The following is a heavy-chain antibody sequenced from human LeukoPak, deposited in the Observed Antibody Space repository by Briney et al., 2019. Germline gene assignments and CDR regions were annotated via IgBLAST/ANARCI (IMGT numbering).Heavy chain of an antibody. CDR2: ISYDGSNK. CDR1: GFTFSSYG. CDR3: AKSRDGYNWGAFDI. J-gene: IGHJ3*02. Sequence: GRSLRLSCAASGFTFSSYGMHWVRQAPGKGLEWVAVISYDGSNKYYADSVKGRFTISRDNSKNTLYLQMNSLRAEDTAVYYCAKSRDGYNWGAFDIWGQGTMVTVSS. D-gene: IGHD5-24*01. V-gene: IGHV3-30*18.